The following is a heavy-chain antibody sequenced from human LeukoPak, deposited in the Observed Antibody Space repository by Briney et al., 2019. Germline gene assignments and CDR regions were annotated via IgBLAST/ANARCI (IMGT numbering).Heavy chain of an antibody. CDR3: AKDREGLSSGYDLEYFDY. CDR1: GFTFSSYA. V-gene: IGHV3-23*01. CDR2: ISGGGGTT. D-gene: IGHD5-12*01. Sequence: GGSLRLSCASSGFTFSSYAMNWVRQAPGKGLEWVSAISGGGGTTYYADSVKGRFTISRDNSKNTLFLQMNSLRAEDTAVYYCAKDREGLSSGYDLEYFDYWGQGTLVTVSS. J-gene: IGHJ4*02.